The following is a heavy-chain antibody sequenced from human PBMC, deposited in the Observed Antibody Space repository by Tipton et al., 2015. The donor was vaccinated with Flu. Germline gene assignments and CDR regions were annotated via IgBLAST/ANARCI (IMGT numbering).Heavy chain of an antibody. CDR3: ATLTGDDY. CDR2: ISGGGGDT. Sequence: GSLRLSCAASGFTFSRYAMSWVRQAPGKRLEWISAISGGGGDTYYADSVKDRFTISRDNSKNSLYLQLNSLRAEDTALYYCATLTGDDYWGQGDLVTVSS. J-gene: IGHJ4*02. D-gene: IGHD7-27*01. V-gene: IGHV3-23*01. CDR1: GFTFSRYA.